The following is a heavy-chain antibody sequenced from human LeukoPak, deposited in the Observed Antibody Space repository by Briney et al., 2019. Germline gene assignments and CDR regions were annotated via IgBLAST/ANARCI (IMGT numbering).Heavy chain of an antibody. Sequence: SQTLSLTCTVSGGSISSGDYYWRWIRQPPGKGLEWIGYIYYSGSTYYNPSLKSRVTISVDTSKNQFSLKLSSVTAADTAVYYCASIYCSSTSCYGFDYWGQGTLVTVSP. CDR3: ASIYCSSTSCYGFDY. D-gene: IGHD2-2*01. J-gene: IGHJ4*02. CDR1: GGSISSGDYY. V-gene: IGHV4-30-4*01. CDR2: IYYSGST.